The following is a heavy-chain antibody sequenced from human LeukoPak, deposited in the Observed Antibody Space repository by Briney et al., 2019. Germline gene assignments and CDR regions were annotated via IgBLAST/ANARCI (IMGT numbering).Heavy chain of an antibody. J-gene: IGHJ6*02. V-gene: IGHV1-18*01. CDR3: ASFTVVTDICYYYGMDV. Sequence: ASVKVSCKASGYTFTSYGISWVRQAPGQGLEWMGWISAYNGNTNYAQKLQGRVTMTTDTSTSTAYMELRSLRSDDTAVYYCASFTVVTDICYYYGMDVWGQGTTVTVSS. CDR2: ISAYNGNT. D-gene: IGHD4-23*01. CDR1: GYTFTSYG.